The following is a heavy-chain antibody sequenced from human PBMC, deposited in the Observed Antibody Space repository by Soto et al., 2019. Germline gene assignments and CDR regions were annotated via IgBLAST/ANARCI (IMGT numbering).Heavy chain of an antibody. CDR3: AKDPNYGSGSHKDYYYYYYYMDV. V-gene: IGHV3-30*18. CDR2: ISYDGSNK. D-gene: IGHD3-10*01. J-gene: IGHJ6*03. CDR1: GFTFSSYG. Sequence: GGSLRLSCAASGFTFSSYGMHWVRQAPGKGLEWVAVISYDGSNKYYADSVKGRFTISRDNSKNTLYLQMNSLRAEDTAVYYCAKDPNYGSGSHKDYYYYYYYMDVWGKGTTVTVSS.